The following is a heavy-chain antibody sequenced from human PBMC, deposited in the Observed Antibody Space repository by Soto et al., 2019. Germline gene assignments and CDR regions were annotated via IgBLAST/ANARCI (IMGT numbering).Heavy chain of an antibody. Sequence: QVTLKESGPVLVKPTETLTLTCSVSGFSLTSGRMGVGWIRQPPGKALEWLAHFFSDAERSYSTSMQSRLNMYKDSSGSQVVLTMTNMAPAETATYFCARMDGDYNYYGLDVWGHGIAVTVSS. J-gene: IGHJ6*02. CDR2: FFSDAER. CDR3: ARMDGDYNYYGLDV. D-gene: IGHD4-17*01. CDR1: GFSLTSGRMG. V-gene: IGHV2-26*01.